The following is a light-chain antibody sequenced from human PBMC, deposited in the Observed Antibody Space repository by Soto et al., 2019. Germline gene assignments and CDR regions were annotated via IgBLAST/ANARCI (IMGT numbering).Light chain of an antibody. CDR2: DAS. V-gene: IGKV3-11*01. J-gene: IGKJ3*01. Sequence: EIVLTQSPATLSLSPGERATLSCRASQSVGRDFAGYQQKPGQIPRLLIYDASNRATGIPARFSGSGSGTDFTLIISSLEPEDFAVYYCQHRHNFGPGTKVEIK. CDR1: QSVGRD. CDR3: QHRHN.